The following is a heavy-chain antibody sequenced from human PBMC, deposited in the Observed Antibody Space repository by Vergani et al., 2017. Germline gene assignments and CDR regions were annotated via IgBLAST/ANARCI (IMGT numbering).Heavy chain of an antibody. CDR1: GFVFSESP. V-gene: IGHV3-73*02. Sequence: EVQLVESGGGLVQPGGSLRLSCAASGFVFSESPIHWVRQVPGKGLEWLGHIRRRSEHYATAYGPSLIGRATISRDDSTNTAYLQLRSLGTDDTASYLCSAQTQSCHDYWGQGTLVAVSS. CDR2: IRRRSEHYAT. CDR3: SAQTQSCHDY. J-gene: IGHJ4*02. D-gene: IGHD3-10*01.